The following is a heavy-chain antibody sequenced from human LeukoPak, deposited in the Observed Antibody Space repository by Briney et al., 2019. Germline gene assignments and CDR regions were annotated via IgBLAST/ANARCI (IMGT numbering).Heavy chain of an antibody. J-gene: IGHJ4*02. D-gene: IGHD3-22*01. CDR3: ASQPLGSGYYYGDY. V-gene: IGHV4-39*01. CDR2: IYYSGST. Sequence: SETLSLTCTVSGGSFSSNSHYWGWIRQPPGKGLEWIGNIYYSGSTYYNPSLKSRVTISVDTSKNQFSLKLSSVTAADTAVYYCASQPLGSGYYYGDYWGQGTLVTVSS. CDR1: GGSFSSNSHY.